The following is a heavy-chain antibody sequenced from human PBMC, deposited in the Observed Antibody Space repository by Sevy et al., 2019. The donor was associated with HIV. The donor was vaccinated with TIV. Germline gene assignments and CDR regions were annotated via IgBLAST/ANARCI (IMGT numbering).Heavy chain of an antibody. CDR1: GYRFMSYG. CDR3: ARARSGSQGPGQYFHY. V-gene: IGHV1-18*01. D-gene: IGHD1-26*01. Sequence: ASVKVSCKTSGYRFMSYGISWVRQAPGQGLEWMGWISTFNGDTNAAPKLQGRVTMTTDTSTCTGYMELGGLRSDDTASYYCARARSGSQGPGQYFHYWGQGTLVTVSS. CDR2: ISTFNGDT. J-gene: IGHJ1*01.